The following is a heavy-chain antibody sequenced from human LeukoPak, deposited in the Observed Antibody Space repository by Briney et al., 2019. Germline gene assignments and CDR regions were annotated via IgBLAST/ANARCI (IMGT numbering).Heavy chain of an antibody. CDR2: ISSSSSYI. CDR1: GFTFSSYS. J-gene: IGHJ5*02. V-gene: IGHV3-21*01. Sequence: VGSLRLSCAASGFTFSSYSMNWVRQAPGKGLEWVSSISSSSSYIYYADSVKGRFTISRDNAKNSLYLQMNSLRAEDTAVYYCARDIPTHCSGGSCHGTPWFDPWGQGTLVTVSS. CDR3: ARDIPTHCSGGSCHGTPWFDP. D-gene: IGHD2-15*01.